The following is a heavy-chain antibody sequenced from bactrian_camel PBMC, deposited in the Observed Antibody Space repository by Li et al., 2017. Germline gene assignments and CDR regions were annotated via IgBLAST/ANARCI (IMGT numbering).Heavy chain of an antibody. D-gene: IGHD2*01. CDR2: IYSDGSNA. J-gene: IGHJ7*01. Sequence: QLVESGGGLVQPGGSLRLSCAASGFTFSSYYMSWVRQAPGKGLEWVSSIYSDGSNAYYADSVKGRFTISRDNANNTVYLQMNSLKTDDAGIYFCARGSWDFMDYWGKGTQVTVS. V-gene: IGHV3-2*01. CDR1: GFTFSSYY.